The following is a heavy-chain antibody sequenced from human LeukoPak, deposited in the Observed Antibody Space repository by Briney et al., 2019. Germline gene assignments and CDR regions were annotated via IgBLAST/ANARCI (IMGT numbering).Heavy chain of an antibody. CDR3: ARADYGSGTYYFDS. CDR1: GGSISNSSYY. J-gene: IGHJ4*02. Sequence: PSETLSLTCTVSGGSISNSSYYWGWIRQPPGKGLGWIGSIYYSGSTYYKSSLKSRVTILVDTSKNQFSLKLTSVTSADTAVYYCARADYGSGTYYFDSWGQGTLVTVSS. D-gene: IGHD3-10*01. CDR2: IYYSGST. V-gene: IGHV4-39*07.